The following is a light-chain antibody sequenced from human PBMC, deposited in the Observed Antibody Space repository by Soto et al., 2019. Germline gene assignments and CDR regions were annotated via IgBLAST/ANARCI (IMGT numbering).Light chain of an antibody. V-gene: IGLV2-14*01. Sequence: QSALTQPASVSGYPGQSIPISCTGTSSDVGAYNDVSWYQQRPGKAPQLMIYEVSYRPSGISNRFSGSKSDNTASLTISGIQAEDEDDDYCSSYTTSSTLVCGTGTKLPVL. J-gene: IGLJ1*01. CDR1: SSDVGAYND. CDR3: SSYTTSSTLV. CDR2: EVS.